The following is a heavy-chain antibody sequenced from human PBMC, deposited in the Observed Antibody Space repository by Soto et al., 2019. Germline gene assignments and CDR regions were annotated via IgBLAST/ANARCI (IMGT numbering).Heavy chain of an antibody. CDR3: AKDRSRRGHFYYYGMDV. CDR2: ISYDTTNK. CDR1: GFIFSSYN. J-gene: IGHJ6*02. D-gene: IGHD3-10*01. V-gene: IGHV3-30*18. Sequence: QVQLVESGGGVVQPGRSLRLSCAASGFIFSSYNIHWVRQAPGKGLEWVAVISYDTTNKYYADSVKGRFTISRDNSKNTLYLQMNSLRAEDTAVYYCAKDRSRRGHFYYYGMDVWGQGTTVTVSS.